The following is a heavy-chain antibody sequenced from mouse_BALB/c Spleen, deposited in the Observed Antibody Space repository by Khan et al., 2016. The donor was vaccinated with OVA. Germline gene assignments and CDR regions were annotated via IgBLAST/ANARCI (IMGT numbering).Heavy chain of an antibody. V-gene: IGHV1S135*01. J-gene: IGHJ3*01. CDR1: GYSFTTFY. D-gene: IGHD4-1*01. Sequence: EVQLQESGPELMKPGTSVKISCKASGYSFTTFYMHWVKQSHGKSLEWVGYIDPFNGGTNHNQKFKGKATLTVDKSSSTAYMHLNSLTSEDSAVYFCTRLGITTWFAYWGQGTLVSVSA. CDR3: TRLGITTWFAY. CDR2: IDPFNGGT.